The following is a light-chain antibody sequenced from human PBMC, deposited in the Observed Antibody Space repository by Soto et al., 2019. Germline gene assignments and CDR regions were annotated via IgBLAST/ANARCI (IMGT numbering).Light chain of an antibody. CDR2: GAS. V-gene: IGKV3-20*01. Sequence: EIVLTQSPGTLSLSPGERATLSCRASQSVSSSYLAWYQQKPGQAPRLLIYGASSRATGIPDRFSGSGSGTDFTLTIRRLEPEDFAVYYCQQYRSSLPYTFGQRTKLEIK. J-gene: IGKJ2*01. CDR1: QSVSSSY. CDR3: QQYRSSLPYT.